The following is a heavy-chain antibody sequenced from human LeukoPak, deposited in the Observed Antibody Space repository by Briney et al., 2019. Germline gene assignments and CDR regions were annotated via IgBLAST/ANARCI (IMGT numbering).Heavy chain of an antibody. D-gene: IGHD2-2*01. V-gene: IGHV1-69*06. Sequence: SVKVSCKASGGTFSSYAISWVRQAPGQGLEWMGGIIPIFGTANYAQKFQGRVTMTEDTSTDTAYMELSSLRSEDTAVYYCATRSKAAMPFDYWGQGTLVTVSS. J-gene: IGHJ4*02. CDR1: GGTFSSYA. CDR3: ATRSKAAMPFDY. CDR2: IIPIFGTA.